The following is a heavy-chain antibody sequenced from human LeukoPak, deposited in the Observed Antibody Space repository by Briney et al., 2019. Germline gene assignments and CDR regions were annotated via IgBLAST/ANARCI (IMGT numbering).Heavy chain of an antibody. CDR3: AKEPPGGWSIDL. D-gene: IGHD3-16*01. CDR2: VGLDENDR. Sequence: GGSLRLSCAVSGFTIRSFAMHWVRQAPGRGLEWVAFVGLDENDRQYADSVKGRFTVSRDNSRNTLSLYMNSLRADDTAVYFCAKEPPGGWSIDLCGRGTLVIVSS. J-gene: IGHJ2*01. CDR1: GFTIRSFA. V-gene: IGHV3-30*02.